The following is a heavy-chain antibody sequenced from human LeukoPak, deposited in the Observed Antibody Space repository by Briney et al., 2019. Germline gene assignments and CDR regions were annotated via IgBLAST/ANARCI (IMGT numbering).Heavy chain of an antibody. CDR2: ISGSGGST. J-gene: IGHJ4*02. D-gene: IGHD4-11*01. CDR1: GFTFSSYA. V-gene: IGHV3-23*01. CDR3: AKRDYSNYDLDY. Sequence: PGGSLRLSCAASGFTFSSYAMSWVRQAPGKGLEWVSAISGSGGSTYYADSVKGRFTISRDNSKNTLYLQTNSLRAEDTAVYYCAKRDYSNYDLDYWGQGTLVTVSS.